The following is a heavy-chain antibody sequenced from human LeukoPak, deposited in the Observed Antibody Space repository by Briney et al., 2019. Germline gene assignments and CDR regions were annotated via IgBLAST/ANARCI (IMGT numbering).Heavy chain of an antibody. Sequence: RSPETLSLTCTVSGGSISSSSYYWGWIRQPPGKGLEWIGSIYYSGSTYYNPSLKSRVTISVDTSKNQFSLKLSSVTAADTAVYYCARGDYYDSSGYPTFDYWGQGTLVTVSS. CDR1: GGSISSSSYY. J-gene: IGHJ4*02. D-gene: IGHD3-22*01. CDR3: ARGDYYDSSGYPTFDY. V-gene: IGHV4-39*07. CDR2: IYYSGST.